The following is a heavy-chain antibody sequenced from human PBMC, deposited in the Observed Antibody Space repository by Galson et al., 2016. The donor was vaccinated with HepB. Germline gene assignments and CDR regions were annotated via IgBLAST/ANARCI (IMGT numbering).Heavy chain of an antibody. CDR3: VRGNYGFDV. CDR1: GFPFSAYV. CDR2: IDARSDVI. Sequence: SLRLSCAVSGFPFSAYVMAWIRQTPERGLECISYIDARSDVIHHSDSVEGRFTTSRDNAQSLLYLQMNNLRADDTALYYCVRGNYGFDVWGPGATVTVSS. J-gene: IGHJ6*02. V-gene: IGHV3-11*01.